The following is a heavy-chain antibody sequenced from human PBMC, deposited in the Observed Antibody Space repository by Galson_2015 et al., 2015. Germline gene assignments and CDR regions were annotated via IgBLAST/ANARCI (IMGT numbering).Heavy chain of an antibody. V-gene: IGHV3-53*01. J-gene: IGHJ4*02. CDR1: GFTVATHY. Sequence: SLRLSCAASGFTVATHYMSWVRQAPGKGLEWVSVIYSDGSSFYGDSVTGRFAISSASSTNALDLQMNSLRAEDTAVYYCARAPLIDYGDYLDYWGQGALVTVSS. CDR3: ARAPLIDYGDYLDY. CDR2: IYSDGSS. D-gene: IGHD4-17*01.